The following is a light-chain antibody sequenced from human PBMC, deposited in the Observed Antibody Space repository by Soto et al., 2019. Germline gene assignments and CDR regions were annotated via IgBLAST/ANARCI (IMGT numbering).Light chain of an antibody. J-gene: IGKJ1*01. CDR1: QRINNH. Sequence: IQMTQSPSSLSTSVGDRVTITCRASQRINNHLNWYQQKPGKAPKLLINAASILQSGVPSRFSGSGSGTDFTLSISSLQPEDFATYYCQQSYSTPPTFGQGTKV. CDR2: AAS. V-gene: IGKV1-39*01. CDR3: QQSYSTPPT.